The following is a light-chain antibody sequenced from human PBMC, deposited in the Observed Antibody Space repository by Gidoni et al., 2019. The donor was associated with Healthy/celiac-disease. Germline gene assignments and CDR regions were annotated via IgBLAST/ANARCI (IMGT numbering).Light chain of an antibody. CDR2: AAS. J-gene: IGKJ4*01. Sequence: DIQMTQSPSSVSASVGDRVTITCRASQGISSWLACYQQKPGKAPKPLIYAASCLRSGVPSRFSGRRSAAAFPLTVGSLPPSDFSSYLYPQANGCPLTFG. CDR3: PQANGCPLT. CDR1: QGISSW. V-gene: IGKV1-12*01.